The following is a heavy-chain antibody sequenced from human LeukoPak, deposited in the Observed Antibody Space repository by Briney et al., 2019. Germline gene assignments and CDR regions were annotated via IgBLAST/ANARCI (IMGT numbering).Heavy chain of an antibody. CDR1: GFTFSSYG. CDR3: AKSHGIVGAEDAFDI. D-gene: IGHD1-26*01. V-gene: IGHV3-33*06. CDR2: IWYDGSNK. Sequence: GGSLRLSCAASGFTFSSYGVHWVRQAPGKGLEWVAVIWYDGSNKYNADSVKGRFTISRDNSKNTLYLQMNSLRAEDTAVYYCAKSHGIVGAEDAFDIWGQGTMVTVSS. J-gene: IGHJ3*02.